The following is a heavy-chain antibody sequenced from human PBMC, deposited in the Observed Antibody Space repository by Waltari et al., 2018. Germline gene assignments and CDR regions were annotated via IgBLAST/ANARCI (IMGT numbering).Heavy chain of an antibody. CDR3: AKGLLWFGGENP. V-gene: IGHV3-23*01. CDR2: ISGSGDST. D-gene: IGHD3-10*01. J-gene: IGHJ5*02. Sequence: EVQLLESGGGLVQPGGSLRLSCAASGFTFSSYAMSWVRQAPGKGLEWVSAISGSGDSTYYADSVKGRFTISRDNSKNTLYLQMNSLRAEDTAVYYCAKGLLWFGGENPRRQGTLVTVSS. CDR1: GFTFSSYA.